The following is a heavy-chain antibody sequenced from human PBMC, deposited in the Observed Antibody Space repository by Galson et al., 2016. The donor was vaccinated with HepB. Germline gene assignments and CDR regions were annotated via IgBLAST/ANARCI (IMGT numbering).Heavy chain of an antibody. CDR2: ISSTGRSI. J-gene: IGHJ4*02. CDR1: GFDFRRYA. CDR3: ARGPRWLQLGYYFDY. Sequence: SLRLSCAASGFDFRRYAMNWVRQAPGKGLQRLSYISSTGRSIYYADSVKGRLTVSRDNGRSSLFLQLDDLRDEDTAIYYCARGPRWLQLGYYFDYWGQGVLVTVSS. V-gene: IGHV3-48*02. D-gene: IGHD5-24*01.